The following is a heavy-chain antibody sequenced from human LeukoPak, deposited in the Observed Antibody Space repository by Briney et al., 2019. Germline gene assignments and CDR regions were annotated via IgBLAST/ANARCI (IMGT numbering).Heavy chain of an antibody. CDR1: GFTFSSYA. V-gene: IGHV3-30*04. D-gene: IGHD2-8*01. CDR3: ARGNDYGDY. Sequence: GGSLRLSCAASGFTFSSYAMHWVRQAPGKGLEWVAVISYDGSNKYYADSVKGRFTISRDNSKNTLYLQMNSLRAEDTAVYYCARGNDYGDYWGQGTLVTVSS. J-gene: IGHJ4*02. CDR2: ISYDGSNK.